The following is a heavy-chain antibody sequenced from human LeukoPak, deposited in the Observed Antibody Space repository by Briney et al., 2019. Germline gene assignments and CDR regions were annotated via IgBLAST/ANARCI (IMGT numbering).Heavy chain of an antibody. CDR2: ISAYNGNT. Sequence: ASVKVSCKASGYTFTSYGISWVRQAPGQGLEWMGWISAYNGNTNYAQKLQGRVTMTTDTSTSTAYMELRSLRSDDTAVYYCARDDSMIVVVSFDYWGQGTLVTVPS. CDR1: GYTFTSYG. J-gene: IGHJ4*02. D-gene: IGHD3-22*01. CDR3: ARDDSMIVVVSFDY. V-gene: IGHV1-18*01.